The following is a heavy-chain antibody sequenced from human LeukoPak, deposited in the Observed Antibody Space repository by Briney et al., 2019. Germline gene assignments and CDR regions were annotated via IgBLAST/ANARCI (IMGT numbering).Heavy chain of an antibody. J-gene: IGHJ5*02. D-gene: IGHD3-3*01. V-gene: IGHV3-7*05. CDR2: IKQDGSDK. CDR3: ARNIRTGLRFLEWLNWFDP. Sequence: GGSLRLSCAASGFTFSSYWMSWVRQAPGKGLEWVANIKQDGSDKYYVDSVKGRFTISRDNAKSSLYLQMNSLRAEDTAVYYCARNIRTGLRFLEWLNWFDPWGQGTLVTVSS. CDR1: GFTFSSYW.